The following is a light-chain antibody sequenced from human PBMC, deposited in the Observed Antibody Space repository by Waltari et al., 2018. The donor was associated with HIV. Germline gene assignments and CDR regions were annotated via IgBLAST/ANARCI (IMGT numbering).Light chain of an antibody. CDR3: YSTESNGNHRV. Sequence: SYELTQPPSVSVSPGQTARITCSGDTLPKQYAHCYQQKSGQAPVLFIYEDIKRPSGIPERFSGSSSGTMAILTISGAQVEDEADYYCYSTESNGNHRVFGGGTKLTVL. CDR1: TLPKQY. CDR2: EDI. V-gene: IGLV3-10*01. J-gene: IGLJ3*02.